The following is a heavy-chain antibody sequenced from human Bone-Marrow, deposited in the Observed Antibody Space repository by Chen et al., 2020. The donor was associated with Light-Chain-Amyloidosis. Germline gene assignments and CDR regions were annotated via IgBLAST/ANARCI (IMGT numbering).Heavy chain of an antibody. V-gene: IGHV3-7*03. J-gene: IGHJ4*02. CDR3: TTSSGGD. CDR1: EFTFSSYW. Sequence: EVQLVESGGGLVQPGGSLRLSCAASEFTFSSYWMSWVRQAPGKGLEWVANIKKDGSEKYYGDSVMGRFTISRDNAKDSLYLQMNSLRPEDTAVYYCTTSSGGDWGQGTLVTVSS. CDR2: IKKDGSEK. D-gene: IGHD3-10*01.